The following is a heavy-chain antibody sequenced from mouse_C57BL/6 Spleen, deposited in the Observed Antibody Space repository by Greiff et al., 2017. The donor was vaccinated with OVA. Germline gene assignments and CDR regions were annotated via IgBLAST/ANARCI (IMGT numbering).Heavy chain of an antibody. Sequence: VKLQESGPELVKPGASVKISCKASGYAFSSSWMNWVKQRPGKGLEWIGRIYPGDGDTNYNGKFKGKATLTADKSSSTAYMQLSSLTSEDSAVYFCARGAYYDYDGYAMDYWGQGTSVTVSS. D-gene: IGHD2-4*01. CDR1: GYAFSSSW. J-gene: IGHJ4*01. CDR3: ARGAYYDYDGYAMDY. V-gene: IGHV1-82*01. CDR2: IYPGDGDT.